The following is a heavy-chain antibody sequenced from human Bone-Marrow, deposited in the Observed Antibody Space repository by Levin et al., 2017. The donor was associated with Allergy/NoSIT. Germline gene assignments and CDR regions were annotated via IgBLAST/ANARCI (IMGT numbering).Heavy chain of an antibody. V-gene: IGHV3-23*01. CDR2: ISGSGGRT. CDR1: GFTFSSYA. J-gene: IGHJ3*02. CDR3: AKSRVRDIVVLVAEAAAFDI. Sequence: PGGSLRLSCAASGFTFSSYAMSWVRQAPGKGLEWVSGISGSGGRTYYADSVKGRFTISRDNSKNTLYLQMNSLRAEDTAVYYCAKSRVRDIVVLVAEAAAFDIWGQGTMVTVSS. D-gene: IGHD2-15*01.